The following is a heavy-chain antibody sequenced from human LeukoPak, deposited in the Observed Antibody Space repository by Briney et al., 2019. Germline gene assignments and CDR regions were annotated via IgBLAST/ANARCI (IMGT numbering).Heavy chain of an antibody. J-gene: IGHJ4*02. D-gene: IGHD6-6*01. CDR2: VTVSGGGT. CDR1: GFTFSSYA. V-gene: IGHV3-23*01. CDR3: AKRAARPAYYFDF. Sequence: PGGSLRLSCTASGFTFSSYAMSWVRQAPGKGLEWVSTVTVSGGGTYYGDSVKGRFTISRDSSKNTLYLQMNSLRAEDTAVYYCAKRAARPAYYFDFGGQGTRVTIST.